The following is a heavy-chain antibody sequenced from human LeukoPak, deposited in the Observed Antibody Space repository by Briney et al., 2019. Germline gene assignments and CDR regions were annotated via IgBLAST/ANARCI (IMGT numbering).Heavy chain of an antibody. V-gene: IGHV3-53*01. J-gene: IGHJ3*02. Sequence: GGSLRLSCAASGITVSSNYMSWVRQAPGKGLEWVSVIYSGGSTYYADSVKGRFTISRDNSKDTLYLQMNSLRAEDTAVYYCAREYYDILTGGHAFDIWGQGTMVIVSS. CDR3: AREYYDILTGGHAFDI. D-gene: IGHD3-9*01. CDR1: GITVSSNY. CDR2: IYSGGST.